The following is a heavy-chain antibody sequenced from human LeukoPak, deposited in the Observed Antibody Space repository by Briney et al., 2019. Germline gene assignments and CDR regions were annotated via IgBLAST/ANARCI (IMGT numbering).Heavy chain of an antibody. CDR3: ARSSPYYYDSSALRDAFDI. J-gene: IGHJ3*02. CDR1: GFTFSSYG. Sequence: GGSLRLSCAASGFTFSSYGMHWVRQAPGKGLEWVAFIRYDGSNKYYADSVKGRFTISRDNSKNTLYLQMNSLRAEDTAVYYCARSSPYYYDSSALRDAFDIWGQGTMVTVSS. CDR2: IRYDGSNK. V-gene: IGHV3-30*02. D-gene: IGHD3-22*01.